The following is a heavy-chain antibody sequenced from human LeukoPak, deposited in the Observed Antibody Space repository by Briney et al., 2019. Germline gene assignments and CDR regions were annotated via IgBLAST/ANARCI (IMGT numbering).Heavy chain of an antibody. J-gene: IGHJ4*02. Sequence: GGSLRLSCAAYGFTFSSYWMSWVRPAPGKGLEWVANIKQDGSEKYYVDSVKGRFTISRDNAKNSLYLQMNSLRAEDAAVYYCARDHIVGATNFDYWGQGTLVTVSS. D-gene: IGHD1-26*01. V-gene: IGHV3-7*01. CDR3: ARDHIVGATNFDY. CDR1: GFTFSSYW. CDR2: IKQDGSEK.